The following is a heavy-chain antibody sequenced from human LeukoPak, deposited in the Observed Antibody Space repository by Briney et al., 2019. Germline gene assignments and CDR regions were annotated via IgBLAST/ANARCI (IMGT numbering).Heavy chain of an antibody. J-gene: IGHJ4*02. CDR1: GGSFSGYY. V-gene: IGHV4-34*01. Sequence: SETLSLTCAVYGGSFSGYYWSWIRQPPGKGLEWIGEINHSGSTNYNPSLKSRVTTSVDTSKNQFSLKLSSVTAADTAVYYCARARTRELLDYWGQGTLVTVSS. CDR2: INHSGST. D-gene: IGHD1-26*01. CDR3: ARARTRELLDY.